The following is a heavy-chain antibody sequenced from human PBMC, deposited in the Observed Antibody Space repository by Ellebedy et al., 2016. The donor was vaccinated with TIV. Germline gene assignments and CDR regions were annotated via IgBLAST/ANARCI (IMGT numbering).Heavy chain of an antibody. J-gene: IGHJ3*01. Sequence: MPSETLSLTCTVSGDSVTRNTYYWAWIRQPPGKGLEWIGSIFHIGTTHHNPSLESRVNITIDTSKKQVSLELRSVTAADTAVYFCARHQALWFGDAFDFWGQGTMVNVSS. D-gene: IGHD3-10*01. CDR1: GDSVTRNTYY. CDR2: IFHIGTT. CDR3: ARHQALWFGDAFDF. V-gene: IGHV4-39*01.